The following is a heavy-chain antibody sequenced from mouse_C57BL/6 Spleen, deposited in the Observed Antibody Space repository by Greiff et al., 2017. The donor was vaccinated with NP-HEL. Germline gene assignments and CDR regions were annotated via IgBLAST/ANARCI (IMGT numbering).Heavy chain of an antibody. CDR1: GYSITSGYY. V-gene: IGHV3-6*01. CDR3: ARQDWANYFDY. J-gene: IGHJ2*01. D-gene: IGHD4-1*01. CDR2: ISYDGSN. Sequence: EVKLQESGPGLVKPSQSLSLTCSVTGYSITSGYYWNWIRQFPGNKLAWMGYISYDGSNNYNPSLKNRISITRDTSKNQFFLKLNSVTTEDTATYYCARQDWANYFDYWGQGTTLTVSS.